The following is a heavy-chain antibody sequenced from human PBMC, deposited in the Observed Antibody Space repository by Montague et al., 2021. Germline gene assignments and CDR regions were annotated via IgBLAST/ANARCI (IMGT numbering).Heavy chain of an antibody. CDR2: VSHGGRT. CDR3: ARERDRYYYMDI. J-gene: IGHJ6*03. CDR1: RSLTNGDYY. Sequence: SETLSLTCTVSRSLTNGDYYWGWIRQPPGKGLEWMGSVSHGGRTYYNPSLKSRVTISVDTSNNHFSLKLSSVTAADTAMYYCARERDRYYYMDIWGKGTTITVSS. V-gene: IGHV4-38-2*02.